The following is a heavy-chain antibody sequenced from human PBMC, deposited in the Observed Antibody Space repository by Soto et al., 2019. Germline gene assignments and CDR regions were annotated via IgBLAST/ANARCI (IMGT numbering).Heavy chain of an antibody. V-gene: IGHV3-74*01. CDR1: GVTFSNYW. CDR3: ARDHCTTSTCYTVWFDP. CDR2: INSDGSST. Sequence: PGWALRLSCAVSGVTFSNYWIHWVRQVPGKVLVWVSRINSDGSSTNYADSVKGRFTIFRDNAENTVYLQMNSLRAEDTAVYYCARDHCTTSTCYTVWFDPWGQGALVTVYS. D-gene: IGHD2-2*02. J-gene: IGHJ5*02.